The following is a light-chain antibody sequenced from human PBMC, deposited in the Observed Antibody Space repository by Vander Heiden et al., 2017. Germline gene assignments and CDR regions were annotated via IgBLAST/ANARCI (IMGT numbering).Light chain of an antibody. J-gene: IGKJ4*01. CDR3: MQALQTPLT. Sequence: DIVMTQSPLSLPVTPGEPASISCRSSQSLLHSNGYNYLDWYLQRPGQSPQLLIYLASYRASGVPDRFSGSGSGTDFTLKISRVEAEDVGVYCCMQALQTPLTFGGGTNVEVK. V-gene: IGKV2-28*01. CDR1: QSLLHSNGYNY. CDR2: LAS.